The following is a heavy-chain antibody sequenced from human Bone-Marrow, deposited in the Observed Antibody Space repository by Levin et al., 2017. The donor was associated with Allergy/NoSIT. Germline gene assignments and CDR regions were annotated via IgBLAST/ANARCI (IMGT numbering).Heavy chain of an antibody. D-gene: IGHD5-12*01. J-gene: IGHJ4*02. CDR3: ARDEHSGYDWNY. V-gene: IGHV4-61*02. CDR1: GGSISSGSYY. Sequence: SETLSLTCTVSGGSISSGSYYWSWIRQPAGKGLEWIGRIYTSGSTNYNPSLKSRVTISVDTSKNQFSLKLSSVTAADTAVYYCARDEHSGYDWNYWGQGTLVTVSS. CDR2: IYTSGST.